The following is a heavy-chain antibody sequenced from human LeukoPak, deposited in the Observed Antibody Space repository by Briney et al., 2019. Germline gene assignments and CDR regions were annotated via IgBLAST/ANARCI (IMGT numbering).Heavy chain of an antibody. CDR2: IYYSGNT. Sequence: SETLSLTCAVSGGSISSSSYYWGWIRQPPGKGLEWIGSIYYSGNTYYNPSLKSRVTISVDTSKNQFSLELNSVTAADTAVYYCARHATVTSFTFAHWGQGTLVTVSS. CDR1: GGSISSSSYY. V-gene: IGHV4-39*01. CDR3: ARHATVTSFTFAH. J-gene: IGHJ4*02. D-gene: IGHD4-17*01.